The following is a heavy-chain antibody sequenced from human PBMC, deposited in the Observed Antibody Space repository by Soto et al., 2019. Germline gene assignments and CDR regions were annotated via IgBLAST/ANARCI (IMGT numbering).Heavy chain of an antibody. CDR3: ARTPAYSMEAFDI. V-gene: IGHV3-21*01. CDR1: GFTFSSYA. CDR2: ISSSSSYI. D-gene: IGHD3-16*01. J-gene: IGHJ3*02. Sequence: GGSLRLSCAASGFTFSSYAMSWVRQAPGKGLEWVSSISSSSSYIYYADSVKGRFTISRDNAKNSLYLQMNSLRAEDTAVYCCARTPAYSMEAFDIWGQGTMVTVSS.